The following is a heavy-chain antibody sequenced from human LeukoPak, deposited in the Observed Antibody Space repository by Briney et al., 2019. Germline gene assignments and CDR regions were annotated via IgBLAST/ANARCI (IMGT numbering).Heavy chain of an antibody. D-gene: IGHD6-19*01. CDR1: GGSISSYY. Sequence: SETLSLTCTVSGGSISSYYWSWIRQPPGKGLEWIGYIYYSGSTNYNPSLKSRVTISVDTSKNQFSLKLSSVTAADTAVYYCARGIAVAGNFDYWGQGTLVTVSS. CDR3: ARGIAVAGNFDY. J-gene: IGHJ4*02. V-gene: IGHV4-59*01. CDR2: IYYSGST.